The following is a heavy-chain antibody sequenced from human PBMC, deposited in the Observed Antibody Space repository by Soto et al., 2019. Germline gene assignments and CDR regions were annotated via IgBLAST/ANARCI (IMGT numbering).Heavy chain of an antibody. V-gene: IGHV1-18*01. CDR2: ISAYNGNT. D-gene: IGHD3-22*01. CDR3: AADSSGATADYYYYYRMDV. CDR1: TYTFSRYG. J-gene: IGHJ6*02. Sequence: ASVKVSCKASTYTFSRYGISWVRQAPGQGLEWMGWISAYNGNTKYAQKFQGRVTMTTVTSTTTAYMELRSLRSDDTAVYYCAADSSGATADYYYYYRMDVWGQGTTVTVSS.